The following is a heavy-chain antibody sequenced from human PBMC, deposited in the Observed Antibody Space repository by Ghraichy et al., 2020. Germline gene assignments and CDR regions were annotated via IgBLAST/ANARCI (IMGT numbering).Heavy chain of an antibody. CDR3: ARPNREYYDFWSGYYRN. V-gene: IGHV3-48*02. D-gene: IGHD3-3*01. CDR2: ISSSSSTI. CDR1: GFTFSSYS. J-gene: IGHJ4*02. Sequence: GGSLRLSCAASGFTFSSYSMSWVRQAPGKGLEWVSYISSSSSTIYYADSVKGRFTISRDNAKNSLHLQMNSLRDEDTAVYYCARPNREYYDFWSGYYRNWGQGTLVPFSS.